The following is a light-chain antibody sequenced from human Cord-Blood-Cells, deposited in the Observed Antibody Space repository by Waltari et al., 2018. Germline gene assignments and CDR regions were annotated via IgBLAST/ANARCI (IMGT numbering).Light chain of an antibody. J-gene: IGKJ3*01. Sequence: DIQMTQSPSPLPASVGDRVTIACRASQSISSYLNWYQHKPGKAPKLLIYAASSLQSRVPSRFSGSGSGTDFTLTISSLQPEDFATYYCQQSYSTPLFGPGTKVDIK. CDR2: AAS. CDR3: QQSYSTPL. CDR1: QSISSY. V-gene: IGKV1-39*01.